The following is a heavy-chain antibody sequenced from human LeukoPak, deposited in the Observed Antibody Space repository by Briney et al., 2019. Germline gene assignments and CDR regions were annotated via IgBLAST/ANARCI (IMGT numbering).Heavy chain of an antibody. J-gene: IGHJ4*02. CDR3: ARDPDYCGGDCYPVYYFDY. Sequence: ASVKVSCMASGYTFTGYYMHWVRQAPGQGLEWMGLINPSGGSTSYAQKFQGRDTMTRDTSTSTVYMELSSLRSEDTAVYYCARDPDYCGGDCYPVYYFDYWGQGTLVTVSS. D-gene: IGHD2-21*01. CDR2: INPSGGST. CDR1: GYTFTGYY. V-gene: IGHV1-46*01.